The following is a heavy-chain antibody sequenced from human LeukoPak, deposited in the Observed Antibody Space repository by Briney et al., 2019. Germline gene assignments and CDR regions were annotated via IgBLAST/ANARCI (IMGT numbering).Heavy chain of an antibody. D-gene: IGHD3-22*01. CDR3: ARDGSVLSSGYYYALDY. Sequence: GGSLRLSCAASGFTFSSYGFNWVRQAPGKGLEWVSSISSSGSYRNYAESLKGRFTISRDNAKNSLFLQMNSLRADDTAVYYCARDGSVLSSGYYYALDYWGQGTLVTVSS. CDR1: GFTFSSYG. J-gene: IGHJ4*02. CDR2: ISSSGSYR. V-gene: IGHV3-21*01.